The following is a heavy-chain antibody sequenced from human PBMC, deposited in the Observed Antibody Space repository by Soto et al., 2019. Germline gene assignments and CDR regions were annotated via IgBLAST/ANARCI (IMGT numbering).Heavy chain of an antibody. Sequence: EVQLLESGGGLVQPGGSLRLSCAASGFTFSSYAMSWVRQAPGKGLEWVSAISGSGGSTYYADSVKGRFTIFRDNSKNTLYLQMNSLRAEDTAVYYCAKGVRITIFGVVTGYYYYGMDVWGQGTTVTVSS. CDR2: ISGSGGST. J-gene: IGHJ6*02. D-gene: IGHD3-3*01. CDR3: AKGVRITIFGVVTGYYYYGMDV. V-gene: IGHV3-23*01. CDR1: GFTFSSYA.